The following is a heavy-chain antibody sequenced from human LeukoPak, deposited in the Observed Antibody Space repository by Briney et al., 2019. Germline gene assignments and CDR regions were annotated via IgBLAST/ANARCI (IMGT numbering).Heavy chain of an antibody. CDR2: IIPIFGTA. J-gene: IGHJ5*02. Sequence: ASVKVSCKASGGTFSSYAISWVRQAPGQGLEWMGGIIPIFGTANYAQKFQGRVTITTDESTSTAYMELSSLRSEDTAVYYCARNCLGSARLFDPWGQGTLVTVSS. CDR1: GGTFSSYA. V-gene: IGHV1-69*05. CDR3: ARNCLGSARLFDP. D-gene: IGHD6-6*01.